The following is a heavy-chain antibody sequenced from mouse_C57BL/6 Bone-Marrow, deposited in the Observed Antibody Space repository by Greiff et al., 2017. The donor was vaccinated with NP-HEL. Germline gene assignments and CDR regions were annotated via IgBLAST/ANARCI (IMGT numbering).Heavy chain of an antibody. CDR1: GYAFTNYL. J-gene: IGHJ2*01. D-gene: IGHD1-1*01. CDR2: INPGSGGT. V-gene: IGHV1-54*01. Sequence: QVQLQQSGAELVRPGTSVKVSCKASGYAFTNYLIEWVKQRPGQGLEWIGVINPGSGGTNYNEKFKGKATLTADKSSSTAYMQLSSLTSEDSAVYFCASYYYGSSKYYFDYWGQGTTLTVSS. CDR3: ASYYYGSSKYYFDY.